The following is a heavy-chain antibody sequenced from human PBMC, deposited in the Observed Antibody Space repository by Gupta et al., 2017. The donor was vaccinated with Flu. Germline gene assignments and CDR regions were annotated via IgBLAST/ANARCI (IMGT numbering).Heavy chain of an antibody. Sequence: IFSSYEMNWVRQAPGKGLEWVSYISSSGSTIYYADSVKGRFTISRDNAKNSLYLQMNSLRAEDTAVYYCARASQWFGDDYWGQGTLVTVSS. V-gene: IGHV3-48*03. J-gene: IGHJ4*02. CDR2: ISSSGSTI. CDR3: ARASQWFGDDY. CDR1: IFSSYE. D-gene: IGHD3-10*01.